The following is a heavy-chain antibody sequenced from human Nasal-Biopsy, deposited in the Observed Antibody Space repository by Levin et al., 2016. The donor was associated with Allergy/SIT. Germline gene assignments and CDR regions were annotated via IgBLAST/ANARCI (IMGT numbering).Heavy chain of an antibody. D-gene: IGHD6-19*01. CDR3: AKTYEFGSGWRTGHYYMDV. Sequence: GESLKISCAASGFTFSNYVMHWVRQAPGKGLEWVALISSDGSNKYYADSVRGRFTISRDNSKNTLYLQMNSLRAEDTAVYYSAKTYEFGSGWRTGHYYMDVWGKGTTVTVSS. J-gene: IGHJ6*03. CDR1: GFTFSNYV. CDR2: ISSDGSNK. V-gene: IGHV3-30*18.